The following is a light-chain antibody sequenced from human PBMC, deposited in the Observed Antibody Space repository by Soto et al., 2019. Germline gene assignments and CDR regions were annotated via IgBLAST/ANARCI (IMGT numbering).Light chain of an antibody. J-gene: IGKJ1*01. V-gene: IGKV3-11*01. CDR3: QQRSNWPPWT. CDR1: QSISSY. CDR2: DAS. Sequence: EIVLTQSPATLSLSPGERATLSCRASQSISSYLAWYQQKPGQAPRLLIYDASNRATGIPARFSGSGSGTDFTLTISSPEPEDFAVYYCQQRSNWPPWTFGPGTKVEIK.